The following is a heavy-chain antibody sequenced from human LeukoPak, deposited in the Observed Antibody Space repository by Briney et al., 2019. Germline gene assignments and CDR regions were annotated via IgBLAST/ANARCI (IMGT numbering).Heavy chain of an antibody. CDR2: INHSGST. Sequence: SETLSLTCAVYGGSFSGYYWSWIRQPPGKGLEWIGEINHSGSTNYNPSLKSRVTISVDTSKNQFSLKLSSVTAADTAVYYCARDRPLSGSGSYLGKIWYYYYYGMDVWGQGTTVTVSS. V-gene: IGHV4-34*01. CDR1: GGSFSGYY. CDR3: ARDRPLSGSGSYLGKIWYYYYYGMDV. J-gene: IGHJ6*02. D-gene: IGHD3-10*01.